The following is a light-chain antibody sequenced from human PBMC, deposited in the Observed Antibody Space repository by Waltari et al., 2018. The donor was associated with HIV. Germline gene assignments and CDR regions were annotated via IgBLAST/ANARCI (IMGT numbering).Light chain of an antibody. Sequence: EIVLTQSPGTLSLSPGERATLPCRASQSVIHNYLAWYQQKPGQAPRLLIHSASTRASGTPDRFSGSVSGTDFTLTISRLEPEDFAVYFCQQYDSTPLTFGGGTKVEIK. V-gene: IGKV3-20*01. J-gene: IGKJ4*01. CDR1: QSVIHNY. CDR3: QQYDSTPLT. CDR2: SAS.